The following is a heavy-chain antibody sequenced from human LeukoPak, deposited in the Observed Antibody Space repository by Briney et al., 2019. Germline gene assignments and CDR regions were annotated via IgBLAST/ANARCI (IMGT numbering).Heavy chain of an antibody. J-gene: IGHJ6*03. CDR1: GFTFSIYA. Sequence: GGSLRLSCAASGFTFSIYAMSWVRQAPGKGLEWVSAISGSGGTAYYADSVKGRFTISRDNSKNTLYLQMNSLRAEDTAVYYCARDRADEWLSYYYYYMDVWGKGTTVTVSS. D-gene: IGHD3-3*01. V-gene: IGHV3-23*01. CDR2: ISGSGGTA. CDR3: ARDRADEWLSYYYYYMDV.